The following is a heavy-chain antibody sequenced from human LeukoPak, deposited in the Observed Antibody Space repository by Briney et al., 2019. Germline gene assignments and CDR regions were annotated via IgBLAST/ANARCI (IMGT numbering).Heavy chain of an antibody. D-gene: IGHD3/OR15-3a*01. CDR3: VREGPRGLAFDI. CDR1: GSTFSTYA. Sequence: LPGPSLRLSLAAAGSTFSTYAMSCASHAAGKGLEWVSSMSGRRRSTYYADSVKGRLTIYRDNSKNALYLQMNGLRVEDTAIYYWVREGPRGLAFDIWGQGTMVTVSS. CDR2: MSGRRRST. V-gene: IGHV3-23*01. J-gene: IGHJ3*02.